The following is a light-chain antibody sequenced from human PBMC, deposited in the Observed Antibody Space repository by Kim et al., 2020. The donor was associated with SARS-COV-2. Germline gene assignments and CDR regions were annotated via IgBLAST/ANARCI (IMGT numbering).Light chain of an antibody. V-gene: IGLV2-8*01. CDR3: SSYAGSNILI. CDR1: TSDVGGYNY. CDR2: EVS. J-gene: IGLJ2*01. Sequence: GRSVTISSNGTTSDVGGYNYGSWYQQHPGKAPKVMVYEVSKRPSGVPDRFSGSKSGNTASLTVSGLQAEDEADYYCSSYAGSNILIFGGGTQLTVL.